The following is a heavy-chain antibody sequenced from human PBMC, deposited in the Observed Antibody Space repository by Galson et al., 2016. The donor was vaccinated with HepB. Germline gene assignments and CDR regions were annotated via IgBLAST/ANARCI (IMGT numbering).Heavy chain of an antibody. CDR3: ARELGVGVAFDY. J-gene: IGHJ4*02. D-gene: IGHD6-19*01. CDR2: ISPYNGHT. Sequence: SVKVSCKASGYTFNTYGVAWVRQAPGQGLEWMGWISPYNGHTNYAQNFQGRVTMTTDTSTSTAFLELRSLRSDDTAIYYCARELGVGVAFDYWSQGTLVTVSS. V-gene: IGHV1-18*01. CDR1: GYTFNTYG.